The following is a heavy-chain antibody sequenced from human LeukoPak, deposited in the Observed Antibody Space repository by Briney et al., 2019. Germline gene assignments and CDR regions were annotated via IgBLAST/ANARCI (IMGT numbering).Heavy chain of an antibody. CDR3: ARDNNWGFDY. CDR1: GFTFDDYA. J-gene: IGHJ4*02. V-gene: IGHV3-48*03. CDR2: IRGSGSGM. Sequence: GGSLRLSCAASGFTFDDYAMHWVRQAPGKGLEWVANIRGSGSGMGRGNYYADSVQGRFTISRDNAKNSLYLQMNSLRAEDTAFYYCARDNNWGFDYWGQGALVTDSS. D-gene: IGHD7-27*01.